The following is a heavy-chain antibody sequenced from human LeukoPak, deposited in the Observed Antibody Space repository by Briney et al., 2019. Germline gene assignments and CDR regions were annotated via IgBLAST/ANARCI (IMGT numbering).Heavy chain of an antibody. D-gene: IGHD6-13*01. V-gene: IGHV3-7*01. Sequence: GGSLRLSCATSGFIFSNYWMSWVRQAPGKGLEWVANIKQDGSETYYVDSVKGRFTISRDDAKNSLYLQMNSLRAEDTAAYYCAREGSSWYGYYYMDVWGKGTTVTVSS. CDR1: GFIFSNYW. CDR2: IKQDGSET. CDR3: AREGSSWYGYYYMDV. J-gene: IGHJ6*03.